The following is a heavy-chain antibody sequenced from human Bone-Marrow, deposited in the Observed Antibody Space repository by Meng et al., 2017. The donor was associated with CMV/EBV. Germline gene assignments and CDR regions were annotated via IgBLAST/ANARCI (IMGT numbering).Heavy chain of an antibody. J-gene: IGHJ4*02. CDR1: GGTFSSYA. CDR2: IIPIFGTA. CDR3: ARGYDSSGYQDY. Sequence: QRVPAGAEVQKPGSSVQVSCKASGGTFSSYASSWGRWAPGQGLEWLGGIIPIFGTANYAQKFQGRVTITADESTSTAYMELSSLRSEETAVYYCARGYDSSGYQDYWGQGTLVTVSS. D-gene: IGHD3-22*01. V-gene: IGHV1-69*13.